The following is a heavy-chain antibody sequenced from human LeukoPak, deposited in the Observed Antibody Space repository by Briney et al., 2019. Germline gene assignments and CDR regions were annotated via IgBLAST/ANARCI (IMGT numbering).Heavy chain of an antibody. D-gene: IGHD3-10*01. CDR3: ARDRTRFWGMDV. J-gene: IGHJ6*02. V-gene: IGHV4-61*01. Sequence: PSETLSLTCTVSGGSISSGSYYWSWIRQPPGKGLEWIGYIYYSGSTNYNPSLKSRVTISVDTSKNQFSLKLGSVTAADTAVYYCARDRTRFWGMDVWGQGTTVTVSS. CDR2: IYYSGST. CDR1: GGSISSGSYY.